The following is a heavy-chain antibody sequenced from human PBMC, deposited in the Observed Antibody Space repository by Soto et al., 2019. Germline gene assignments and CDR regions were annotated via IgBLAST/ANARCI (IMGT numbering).Heavy chain of an antibody. J-gene: IGHJ4*02. CDR2: IHYSGST. V-gene: IGHV4-59*01. Sequence: SETLSLTCTVSGGSISGSYWSWIRQTPGKVLEWVGYIHYSGSTNYNPSLKSRVTMSVDSAKNQFSLQLSSVTAADTAVYFCTKYPRADAEGYSFDYWGQGALVTVSS. D-gene: IGHD2-15*01. CDR1: GGSISGSY. CDR3: TKYPRADAEGYSFDY.